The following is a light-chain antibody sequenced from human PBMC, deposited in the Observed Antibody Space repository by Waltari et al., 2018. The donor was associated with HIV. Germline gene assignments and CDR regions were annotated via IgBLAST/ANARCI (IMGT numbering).Light chain of an antibody. CDR1: SSDVGGYNY. J-gene: IGLJ3*02. CDR3: CSYAGSYTLHWV. V-gene: IGLV2-11*01. CDR2: DVS. Sequence: QSALTQPRSVSGSPGPSVTISCTGTSSDVGGYNYVSWYQQHPGKAPKRMIYDVSKRPSGVPDRFSGSKSGNTASLTISGLQAEDEADYYCCSYAGSYTLHWVFGGGTKLTVL.